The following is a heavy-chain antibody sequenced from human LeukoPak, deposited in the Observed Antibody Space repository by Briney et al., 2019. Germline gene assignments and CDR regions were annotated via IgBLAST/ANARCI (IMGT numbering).Heavy chain of an antibody. J-gene: IGHJ3*02. CDR1: GFTFSSYA. D-gene: IGHD3-9*01. CDR2: TSGSGGST. V-gene: IGHV3-23*01. Sequence: GGSLRLSCAASGFTFSSYAMSWVRQAPGKGLEWVSATSGSGGSTYYADSVKGRFTISRDNSKNTLYLKMNSLRAEDTAVYYCAKVWGYDILTGWDIWGQGTMVTVSS. CDR3: AKVWGYDILTGWDI.